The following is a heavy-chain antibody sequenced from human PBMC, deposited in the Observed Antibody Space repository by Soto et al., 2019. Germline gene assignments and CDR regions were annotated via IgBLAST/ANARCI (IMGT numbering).Heavy chain of an antibody. Sequence: QVQLVESGGGVVQPGRSLRLSCAASGFTFSSYAMHWVRQAPGKGLEWVAVISYDGSNKYYADSVKGRSTISRDNSKNTLYLQMNSLRAEDTAVYYCARGGGVVVISEYWGQGTLVTVSS. CDR3: ARGGGVVVISEY. J-gene: IGHJ4*02. CDR2: ISYDGSNK. CDR1: GFTFSSYA. D-gene: IGHD3-22*01. V-gene: IGHV3-30-3*01.